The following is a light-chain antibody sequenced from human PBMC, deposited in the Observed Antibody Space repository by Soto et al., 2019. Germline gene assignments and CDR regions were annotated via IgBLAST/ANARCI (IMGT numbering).Light chain of an antibody. Sequence: QSVLTQPPSASGTPGQRVTISCSGSSSNIGSNTVNWYQQLPGTAPKLHIYSNNQRPSGVPDRFSGSKSGTSASLAISWLQSEDEAEYYCAAWDDSLNGVVFGGGTQLAVL. CDR1: SSNIGSNT. CDR3: AAWDDSLNGVV. CDR2: SNN. J-gene: IGLJ2*01. V-gene: IGLV1-44*01.